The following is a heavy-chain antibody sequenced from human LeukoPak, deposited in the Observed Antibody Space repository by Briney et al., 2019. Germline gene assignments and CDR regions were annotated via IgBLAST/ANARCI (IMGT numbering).Heavy chain of an antibody. CDR2: ICGSGGST. D-gene: IGHD2-15*01. V-gene: IGHV3-23*01. CDR1: GFTFSSYA. CDR3: AKVWYCSGGSCDEY. J-gene: IGHJ4*02. Sequence: GGSLRLSCAASGFTFSSYAMSWVRQAPGKGLEWVSAICGSGGSTYYADSVKGRFTISRDNSKNTLYLQMNSLRAEDTAVYYCAKVWYCSGGSCDEYWGQGTLVTVSS.